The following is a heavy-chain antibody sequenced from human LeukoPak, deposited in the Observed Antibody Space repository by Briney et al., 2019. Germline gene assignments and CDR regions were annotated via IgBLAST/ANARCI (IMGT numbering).Heavy chain of an antibody. V-gene: IGHV3-48*01. D-gene: IGHD4-17*01. Sequence: GGSLRLSCAASGFTLSSYSMNWVRQAPGKGLEWVSFITSSSTTIYYADSVKGRFTISRDNAKNSLYLQMNSLRAEDTAVYYCARRGAVGDYGDYYYYMDVWGKGTTVTVSS. CDR2: ITSSSTTI. J-gene: IGHJ6*03. CDR1: GFTLSSYS. CDR3: ARRGAVGDYGDYYYYMDV.